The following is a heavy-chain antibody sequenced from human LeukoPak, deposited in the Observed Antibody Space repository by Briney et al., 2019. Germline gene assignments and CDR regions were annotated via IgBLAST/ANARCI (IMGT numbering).Heavy chain of an antibody. Sequence: PGRSLRLSCAASGFTFYDYAMHWVRHAPGKGLEWVSGISWNSGSIGYADSVKGRFTISRDNAKNSLYLQMNSLRAEDTALYYCAKDNYYDSSGYAGSWGQGTLVTVSS. J-gene: IGHJ5*02. D-gene: IGHD3-22*01. CDR1: GFTFYDYA. V-gene: IGHV3-9*01. CDR3: AKDNYYDSSGYAGS. CDR2: ISWNSGSI.